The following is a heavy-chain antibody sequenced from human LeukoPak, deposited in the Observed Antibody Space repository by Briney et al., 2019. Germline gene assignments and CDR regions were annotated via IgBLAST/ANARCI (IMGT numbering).Heavy chain of an antibody. CDR2: ITGDGSST. J-gene: IGHJ5*02. CDR1: GFTLSSYW. V-gene: IGHV3-74*01. CDR3: ARDLSWFGNFNWFDP. D-gene: IGHD3-10*01. Sequence: GGSLRLSCAASGFTLSSYWMHWVRQAPGKGLVRVSRITGDGSSTSYADSVKGRFTISRDNAKNTLYLQMNSLRAEDTAVYYCARDLSWFGNFNWFDPWGQGTLVTVSS.